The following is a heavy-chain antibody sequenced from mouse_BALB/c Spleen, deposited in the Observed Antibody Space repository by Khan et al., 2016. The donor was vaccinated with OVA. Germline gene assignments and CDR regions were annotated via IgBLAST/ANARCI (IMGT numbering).Heavy chain of an antibody. V-gene: IGHV2-9*02. Sequence: QVQLKESGPGLVAPSQSLSITCTVSGFSLNSYGVHWVRQPPGKGLEWLGVIWAGGSTNYNSALMSRLSISKDNSKSQVFLKMNSLQTDDTAMYYCAGLYYYGSSFYAMDHWGQGTSVTVSS. J-gene: IGHJ4*01. CDR3: AGLYYYGSSFYAMDH. CDR2: IWAGGST. D-gene: IGHD1-1*01. CDR1: GFSLNSYG.